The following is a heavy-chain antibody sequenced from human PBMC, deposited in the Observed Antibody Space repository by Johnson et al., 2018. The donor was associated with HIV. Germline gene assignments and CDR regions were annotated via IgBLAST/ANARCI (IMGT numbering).Heavy chain of an antibody. J-gene: IGHJ3*02. Sequence: SSYGMHWVRQAPGKGLEWVAVMSFDESNKYYADSVKGRFTISRDNSKNTLYLQMNSLGAEDTAVYYCAKIGDTAMVTGAFDIWGQGTMVTVSS. V-gene: IGHV3-30*18. CDR2: MSFDESNK. CDR1: SSYG. CDR3: AKIGDTAMVTGAFDI. D-gene: IGHD5-18*01.